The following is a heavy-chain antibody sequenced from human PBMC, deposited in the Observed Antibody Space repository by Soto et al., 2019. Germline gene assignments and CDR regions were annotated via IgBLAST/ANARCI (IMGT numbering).Heavy chain of an antibody. D-gene: IGHD4-17*01. J-gene: IGHJ4*02. Sequence: GSLRLSCAASGFTFSNAWMSWVRQAPGKGLEWVGRIKSNTDGGTTDYAAPVKGRFTISRDDSKNTLYLQMNSLKTEDTAIYYCTTDPLTTVTTFKGNDYWGQGTLVTVSS. CDR2: IKSNTDGGTT. CDR1: GFTFSNAW. CDR3: TTDPLTTVTTFKGNDY. V-gene: IGHV3-15*01.